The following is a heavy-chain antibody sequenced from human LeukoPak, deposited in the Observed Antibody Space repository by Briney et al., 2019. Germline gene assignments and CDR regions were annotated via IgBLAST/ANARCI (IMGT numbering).Heavy chain of an antibody. CDR3: ARDRGGCSGGSCYSLDAFDI. J-gene: IGHJ3*02. Sequence: SETLLLTCSVSGGSISSGRYYWGWIRQPAGKGMEWIGRFYPSGCTNYKPSLKSRVTISVDTSKNQFSLKLSSVTAADTAVYHCARDRGGCSGGSCYSLDAFDIWGQGTMVTVSS. D-gene: IGHD2-15*01. CDR2: FYPSGCT. V-gene: IGHV4-61*02. CDR1: GGSISSGRYY.